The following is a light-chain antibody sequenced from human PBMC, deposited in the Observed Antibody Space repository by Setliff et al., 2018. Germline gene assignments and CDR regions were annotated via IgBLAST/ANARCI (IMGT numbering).Light chain of an antibody. V-gene: IGLV2-11*01. CDR2: DVS. CDR1: SGDVGGYNY. Sequence: HSALTQPRSVSGSPGQSVTISCTGTSGDVGGYNYVSWCQQRPGTVPKLMIYDVSNRPSGVPDRFSGSKSGNTAYLTISGLQADDEADYYCCSYAGTYSALYVFGTGTKV. J-gene: IGLJ1*01. CDR3: CSYAGTYSALYV.